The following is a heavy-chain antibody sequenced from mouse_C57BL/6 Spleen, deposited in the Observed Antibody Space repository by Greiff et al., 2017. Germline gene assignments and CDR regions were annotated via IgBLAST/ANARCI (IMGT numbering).Heavy chain of an antibody. CDR3: ARSLYYDYDAFAY. Sequence: QVQLKQPGAELVKPGASVKLSCKASGYTFTSYWMHWVKQRPGRGLEWIGRIDPNSGGTKYNEKFKSKATLTVDKPSSPAYMQLSSLTSEDSAVYYCARSLYYDYDAFAYWGQGTLVTVSA. CDR2: IDPNSGGT. V-gene: IGHV1-72*01. D-gene: IGHD2-4*01. J-gene: IGHJ3*01. CDR1: GYTFTSYW.